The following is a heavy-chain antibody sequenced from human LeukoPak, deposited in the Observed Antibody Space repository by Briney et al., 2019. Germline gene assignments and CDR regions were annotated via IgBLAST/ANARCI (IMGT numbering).Heavy chain of an antibody. V-gene: IGHV4-31*03. CDR3: ARSPENVLRFLEWSFGAFDI. CDR2: IYYSGST. Sequence: PSETLSLTCTVSGGSISSGGYYWSWIRQHPGKGLEWIGYIYYSGSTYYNPSLKSRVTISVDTSKNQFSLKLSSVTAADTAVYYCARSPENVLRFLEWSFGAFDIWGQRTMVTVSS. D-gene: IGHD3-3*01. CDR1: GGSISSGGYY. J-gene: IGHJ3*02.